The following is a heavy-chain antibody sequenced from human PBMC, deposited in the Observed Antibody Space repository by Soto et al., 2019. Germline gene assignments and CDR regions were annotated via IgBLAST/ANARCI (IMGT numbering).Heavy chain of an antibody. Sequence: GGSLRLSCAASGFTFSSYSMNWVRQAPGKGLEWVSYISSSSSTIYYADSVKGRFTISRDNAKNSLYLQMNSLRDEDTAVYYCAREENKVDIVATMRRIYYYGMDVWGQGTTVTVSS. D-gene: IGHD5-12*01. CDR1: GFTFSSYS. J-gene: IGHJ6*02. CDR2: ISSSSSTI. CDR3: AREENKVDIVATMRRIYYYGMDV. V-gene: IGHV3-48*02.